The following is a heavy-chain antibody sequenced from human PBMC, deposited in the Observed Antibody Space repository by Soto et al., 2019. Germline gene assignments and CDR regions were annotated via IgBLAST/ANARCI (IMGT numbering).Heavy chain of an antibody. CDR2: IYYSGST. D-gene: IGHD2-2*01. CDR3: ARDLVVPAATSRYYYYYGMDV. CDR1: GGSISSSSYY. Sequence: ETLSLTCTVSGGSISSSSYYWGWIRQPPGKGLEWIGSIYYSGSTYYNPSLKSRVTISVDTSKNQFSLKLSSVTAADTAVYYCARDLVVPAATSRYYYYYGMDVWGQGTTVTVSS. V-gene: IGHV4-39*02. J-gene: IGHJ6*02.